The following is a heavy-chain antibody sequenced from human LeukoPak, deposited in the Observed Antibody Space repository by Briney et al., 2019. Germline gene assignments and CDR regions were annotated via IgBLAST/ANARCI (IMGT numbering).Heavy chain of an antibody. D-gene: IGHD3-22*01. CDR3: AREDYYDRSGYYYFDY. CDR1: GGSFSGYY. J-gene: IGHJ4*02. CDR2: INSSGST. Sequence: PSETLSLTCAVYGGSFSGYYWSCIRQPPGKGLEWIGEINSSGSTNYNPSLKSRVTISVDTSKNQISLNLTSVIAADTAVYYCAREDYYDRSGYYYFDYWGQGTLVTVSS. V-gene: IGHV4-34*01.